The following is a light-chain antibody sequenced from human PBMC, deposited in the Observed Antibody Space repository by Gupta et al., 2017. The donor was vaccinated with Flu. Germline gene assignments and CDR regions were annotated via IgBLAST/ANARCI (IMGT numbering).Light chain of an antibody. V-gene: IGLV2-14*01. CDR2: EGS. CDR3: SSYTISSTMV. CDR1: SIVVGWYNY. Sequence: ASVPGSPGQSITISCPGTSIVVGWYNYVSCSIQPPGKAPPLMIYEGSNRPAGLSNRFSGSKSGNTASLTISGRQAEDEADYYCSSYTISSTMVFGGGTKLTVL. J-gene: IGLJ3*02.